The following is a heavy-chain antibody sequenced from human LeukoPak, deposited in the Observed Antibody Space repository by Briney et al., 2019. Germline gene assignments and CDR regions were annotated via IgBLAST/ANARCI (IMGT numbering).Heavy chain of an antibody. V-gene: IGHV1-18*01. J-gene: IGHJ6*03. D-gene: IGHD1-26*01. CDR1: GYTFTSYG. CDR3: AREMERLRGYYYYMDV. CDR2: ISAYNGNT. Sequence: ASVKVSCKASGYTFTSYGISWVRQAPGQGLEWMGWISAYNGNTNYAQKLQGRVTMTTDTSTSTAYMELRSLRSDDTAVYYCAREMERLRGYYYYMDVWGKGTTVTVSS.